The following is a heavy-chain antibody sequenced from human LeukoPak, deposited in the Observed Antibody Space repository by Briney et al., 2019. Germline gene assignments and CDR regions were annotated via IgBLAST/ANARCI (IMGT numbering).Heavy chain of an antibody. CDR2: INHSGNT. Sequence: PSETLSLTCAVYGGSFSGYYWNWIRQSPGKGLEWIGEINHSGNTNYNPSLKSRVTISVDTSKNQFSLKLNAVTAADTAVYYCARRTYFDLWGRGTLVTVSS. CDR1: GGSFSGYY. CDR3: ARRTYFDL. V-gene: IGHV4-34*01. J-gene: IGHJ2*01.